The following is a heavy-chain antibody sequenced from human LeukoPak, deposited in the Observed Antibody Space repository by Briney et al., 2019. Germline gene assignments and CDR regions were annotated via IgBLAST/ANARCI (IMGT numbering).Heavy chain of an antibody. CDR1: GYTFTGYF. D-gene: IGHD4-11*01. V-gene: IGHV1-2*02. J-gene: IGHJ4*02. Sequence: ASVKVSCKASGYTFTGYFMHWVRQAPGQGLEWMGWFNPNSGGTNYAQKFQGRVTMTRDTSISTAYMELSSLISDDTAVYYCARARSTTGFDYWGQGTLVTVSS. CDR2: FNPNSGGT. CDR3: ARARSTTGFDY.